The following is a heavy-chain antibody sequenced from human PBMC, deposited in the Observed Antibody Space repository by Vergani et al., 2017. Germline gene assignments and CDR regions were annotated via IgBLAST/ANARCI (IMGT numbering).Heavy chain of an antibody. CDR3: ARSYHDYGDSIPNYFDY. V-gene: IGHV3-30*03. J-gene: IGHJ4*02. Sequence: QVQLVESGGDVVQPGRSLRLSCAASGFSFSYYGMHWVRQAPGKGLEWVAIISFDGSNKYYRDSVKGRFTITRDNSKNTLYLQMYSLRTEDTAVYYCARSYHDYGDSIPNYFDYWGQGTLVTVSS. D-gene: IGHD4-17*01. CDR2: ISFDGSNK. CDR1: GFSFSYYG.